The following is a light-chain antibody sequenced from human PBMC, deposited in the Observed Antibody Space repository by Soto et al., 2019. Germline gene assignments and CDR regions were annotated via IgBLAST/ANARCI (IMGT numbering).Light chain of an antibody. J-gene: IGLJ2*01. Sequence: QSALTQPASVSGSPDHWTTTPCPGTTSDVGGYNLVPWYQQHPGKPPKVFIYEGGKRPSGVSNRFSGSKSGITASLTISGLQAEDEADYYCCSYAGYSTSAVFGGGTKLTVL. CDR2: EGG. CDR3: CSYAGYSTSAV. CDR1: TSDVGGYNL. V-gene: IGLV2-23*01.